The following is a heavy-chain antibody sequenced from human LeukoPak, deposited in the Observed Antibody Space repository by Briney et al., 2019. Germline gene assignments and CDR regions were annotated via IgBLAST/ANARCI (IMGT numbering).Heavy chain of an antibody. D-gene: IGHD3-3*02. V-gene: IGHV4-4*09. CDR1: GGSISSYF. CDR3: ARGGIRVFDF. CDR2: IYSSGST. Sequence: SETLSLTCTVSGGSISSYFWSWIRQPPGKELEWIGYIYSSGSTSYNPSLKSRVTISVDTSKNQFSLKLTSVTAADTAVYYCARGGIRVFDFWGQGTLVTVSS. J-gene: IGHJ4*02.